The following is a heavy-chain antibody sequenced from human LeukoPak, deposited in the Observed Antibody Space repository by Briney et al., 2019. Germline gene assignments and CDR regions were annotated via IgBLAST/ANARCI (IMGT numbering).Heavy chain of an antibody. CDR3: ARDIEAAGLFLDY. CDR2: ISGSGGST. V-gene: IGHV3-23*01. Sequence: GGSLRLSCAASGFTLSSYAMSWVRQAPGKGLEWVSAISGSGGSTYYADSLKGRCTISRDNAKNSLYLQMNSLRAEDMAVYYCARDIEAAGLFLDYWGQGTLVTVSS. J-gene: IGHJ4*02. D-gene: IGHD6-13*01. CDR1: GFTLSSYA.